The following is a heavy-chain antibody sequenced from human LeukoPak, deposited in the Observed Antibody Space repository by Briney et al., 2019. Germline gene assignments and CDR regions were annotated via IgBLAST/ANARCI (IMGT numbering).Heavy chain of an antibody. Sequence: PSETLSLTCTVSGGSNSSYYWSWIRQPAGKGLEWIGRIYTSGSTNYNPSLKSRVTMSVDTSKNQFSLKLSSVTAADTAVYYCARDYYDSSGYYWWYFDYWGQGTLVTVSS. CDR1: GGSNSSYY. V-gene: IGHV4-4*07. CDR2: IYTSGST. J-gene: IGHJ4*02. CDR3: ARDYYDSSGYYWWYFDY. D-gene: IGHD3-22*01.